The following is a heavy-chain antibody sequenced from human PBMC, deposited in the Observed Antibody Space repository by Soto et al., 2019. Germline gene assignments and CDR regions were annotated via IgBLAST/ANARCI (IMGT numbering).Heavy chain of an antibody. CDR3: ASSGSGSYHFDY. D-gene: IGHD3-10*01. Sequence: EVHLLESGGGLVQPGGSLRLSCAASGFTFSTYAMTWVRQAPGRGLEWVSSISGSGDSTYYADSVKGRFTISRDNSKNTLYLQMNSLRDEDTAVYYCASSGSGSYHFDYWGQGTLVTVSS. J-gene: IGHJ4*02. CDR2: ISGSGDST. V-gene: IGHV3-23*01. CDR1: GFTFSTYA.